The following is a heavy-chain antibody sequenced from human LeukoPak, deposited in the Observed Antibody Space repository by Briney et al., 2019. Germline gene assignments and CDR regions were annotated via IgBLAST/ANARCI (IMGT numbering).Heavy chain of an antibody. Sequence: ASVKVSCKAFGYTFASYGISWVRQAPGQGLEWMGWTGVYNDNTNLAPKFQGRVTMTTDISTTTAVMELRSLRSDDTAVYYCARDLFEYTYGLPFDYWGQGTLVTVSS. CDR3: ARDLFEYTYGLPFDY. V-gene: IGHV1-18*01. CDR2: TGVYNDNT. D-gene: IGHD5-18*01. CDR1: GYTFASYG. J-gene: IGHJ4*02.